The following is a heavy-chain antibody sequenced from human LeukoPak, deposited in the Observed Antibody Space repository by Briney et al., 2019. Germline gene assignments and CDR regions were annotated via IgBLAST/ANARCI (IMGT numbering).Heavy chain of an antibody. CDR3: ANPRYDSSGYYYVD. D-gene: IGHD3-22*01. Sequence: ASVKVSCTASGYTFTDYTMHWLRQAPGQRLDWMGWINGGSGNTKYSPEFQGRVTITRDTSASTAYMELSSLRSEDTAVYYCANPRYDSSGYYYVDWGQGTLVTVSS. V-gene: IGHV1-3*01. J-gene: IGHJ4*02. CDR2: INGGSGNT. CDR1: GYTFTDYT.